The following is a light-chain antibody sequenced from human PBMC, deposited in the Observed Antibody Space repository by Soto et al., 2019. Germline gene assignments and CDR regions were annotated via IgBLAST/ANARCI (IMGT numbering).Light chain of an antibody. CDR3: QQYGGSVPIT. CDR1: QSVSSAY. Sequence: EIVLTQSPGTLSLSPGERATLSCRASQSVSSAYLAWYQQKPGQAPRPLISGASSRATGIPDRFSGSGSGTDFSLTISGLEPEDFAVYYCQQYGGSVPITFGQGTRLDIK. J-gene: IGKJ5*01. V-gene: IGKV3-20*01. CDR2: GAS.